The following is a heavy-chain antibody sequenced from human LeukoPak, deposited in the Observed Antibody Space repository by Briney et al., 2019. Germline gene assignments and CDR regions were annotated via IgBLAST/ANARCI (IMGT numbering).Heavy chain of an antibody. CDR3: ALGYCSGGSCYSEYNY. Sequence: SVKVSCKASGGTFSSYAISWVRQAPGQGLEWMGRIIPILGIANYAQKCQGRVTITADKSTSTAYMELSSLRSEDTAVYYCALGYCSGGSCYSEYNYWGQGTLVTVSS. D-gene: IGHD2-15*01. CDR1: GGTFSSYA. V-gene: IGHV1-69*04. J-gene: IGHJ4*02. CDR2: IIPILGIA.